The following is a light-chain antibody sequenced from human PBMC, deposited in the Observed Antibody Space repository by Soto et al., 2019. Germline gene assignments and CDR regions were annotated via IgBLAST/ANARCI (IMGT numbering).Light chain of an antibody. V-gene: IGKV3-20*01. CDR3: QQYAESPRT. CDR2: AAS. CDR1: QSVGKNF. J-gene: IGKJ1*01. Sequence: EIVLTQSPGTLYLSPGERATLSCRASQSVGKNFLAWYQQKPGQAPTFLIYAASRRATGIPDRFSGSGSGTDFTLTISRLEPEDFAMYYCQQYAESPRTFGQGTKVELK.